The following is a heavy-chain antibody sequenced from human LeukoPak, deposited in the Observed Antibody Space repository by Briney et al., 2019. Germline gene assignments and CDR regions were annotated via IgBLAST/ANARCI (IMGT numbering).Heavy chain of an antibody. CDR1: GGSISSYY. CDR2: IYYSGST. V-gene: IGHV4-59*01. J-gene: IGHJ4*02. CDR3: AREYPPADY. Sequence: SETLSLTCTVSGGSISSYYWSWIRQPPGKGLEWIGYIYYSGSTSYNPSLKSRVTISVDTSKNQLSLKLSSVTAADTALYYCAREYPPADYWGQGTLVTVSS.